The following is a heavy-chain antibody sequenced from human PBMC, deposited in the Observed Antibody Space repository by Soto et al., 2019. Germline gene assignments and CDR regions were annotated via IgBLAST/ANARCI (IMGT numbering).Heavy chain of an antibody. CDR1: VGTFNTYA. CDR3: AREVQVHTPAFVY. D-gene: IGHD3-10*01. V-gene: IGHV1-69*19. J-gene: IGHJ4*02. Sequence: QVQLVQAGSEMKKPGSSVKVSCQSSVGTFNTYAMNWVRQAPGQGPEWMGDISPMFGAANYSPKFQGRVTITADESTGTSYMQVSSLTSEDTALYFCAREVQVHTPAFVYWGQGTLVTVSS. CDR2: ISPMFGAA.